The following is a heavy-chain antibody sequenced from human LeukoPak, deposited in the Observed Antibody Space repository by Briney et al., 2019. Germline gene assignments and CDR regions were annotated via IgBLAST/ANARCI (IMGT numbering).Heavy chain of an antibody. CDR3: ARADTAMDHFDY. J-gene: IGHJ4*02. V-gene: IGHV3-7*01. Sequence: PGGSLRLSCAASGFSFSRYWMSLVRQAPGRGLEWVAHMNQDGSEKYYVDSVKGRFNISRDNAKNSLYWQLNRRRPEDMAVYYCARADTAMDHFDYGSQGSLVTVSS. CDR2: MNQDGSEK. CDR1: GFSFSRYW. D-gene: IGHD5-18*01.